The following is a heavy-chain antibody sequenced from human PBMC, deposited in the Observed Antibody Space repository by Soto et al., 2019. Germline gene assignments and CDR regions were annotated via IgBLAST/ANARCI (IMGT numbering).Heavy chain of an antibody. V-gene: IGHV3-74*01. Sequence: GGSLRLSCAASGFTFTSSAMTWVRQAPGEGLEWVSGINSDGSSTSYADSVKGRFTISRDNAKNTLYLQMNSLRAEDTAVYYCAIRASYYDSSGYFDYWGQGTLVTVSS. CDR2: INSDGSST. CDR3: AIRASYYDSSGYFDY. CDR1: GFTFTSSA. J-gene: IGHJ4*02. D-gene: IGHD3-22*01.